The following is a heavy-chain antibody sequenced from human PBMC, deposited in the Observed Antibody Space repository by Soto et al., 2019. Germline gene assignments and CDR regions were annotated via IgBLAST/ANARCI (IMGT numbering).Heavy chain of an antibody. Sequence: SETLSLTCTVSGGSISSGGYYWSWIRQHPGKGLEWIGYIYYSGSTYYNPSLKSRVTISVDTSKNQFSLKLSSVTAADTAVYYCAREVRGAPNWFDPWGQGTLVTAPQ. D-gene: IGHD3-10*01. V-gene: IGHV4-31*03. CDR1: GGSISSGGYY. J-gene: IGHJ5*02. CDR2: IYYSGST. CDR3: AREVRGAPNWFDP.